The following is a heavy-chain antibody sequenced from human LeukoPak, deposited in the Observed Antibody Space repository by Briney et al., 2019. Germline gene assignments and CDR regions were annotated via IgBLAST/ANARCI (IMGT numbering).Heavy chain of an antibody. Sequence: PSETLSLTCAVYGGSFSGCYWSWIRQPPGKGLEWIGEINHSGSTNYNPSLKSRVTISVDTSKNQFSLKLSSVTAADTAVYYCAGRSYCSSTSCWTLEMRGYYYYYGMDVWGQGTTVTVSS. CDR3: AGRSYCSSTSCWTLEMRGYYYYYGMDV. J-gene: IGHJ6*02. V-gene: IGHV4-34*01. CDR2: INHSGST. CDR1: GGSFSGCY. D-gene: IGHD2-2*01.